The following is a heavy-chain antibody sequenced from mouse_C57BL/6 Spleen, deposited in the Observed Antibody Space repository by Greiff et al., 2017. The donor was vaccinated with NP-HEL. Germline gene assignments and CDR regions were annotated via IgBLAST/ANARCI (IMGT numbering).Heavy chain of an antibody. D-gene: IGHD2-4*01. V-gene: IGHV3-6*01. Sequence: EVKLQESGPGLVKPSQSLSLTCSVTGYSITSGYYWNWIRQFPGNQLEWMGYISYDGSNNYNPSLKNRISLTRDTSKNQFFLKLNSVTTEDTATYYCARENDYDGWYFDVWGTGTTVTVSS. J-gene: IGHJ1*03. CDR1: GYSITSGYY. CDR2: ISYDGSN. CDR3: ARENDYDGWYFDV.